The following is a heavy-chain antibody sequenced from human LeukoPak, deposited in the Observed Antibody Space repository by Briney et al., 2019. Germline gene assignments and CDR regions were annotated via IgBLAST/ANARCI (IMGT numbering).Heavy chain of an antibody. CDR1: GYTFTSYG. D-gene: IGHD2-2*01. Sequence: ASVKVSCKASGYTFTSYGISWVRQAPGQGREWMGWISAYNGNTNYAQKLQCRVTMTTDTSTSTAYMELRSLRSDDTAVYYCARDANEIVVVPAAENWFDPWGQGTLVTVSS. CDR3: ARDANEIVVVPAAENWFDP. V-gene: IGHV1-18*01. J-gene: IGHJ5*02. CDR2: ISAYNGNT.